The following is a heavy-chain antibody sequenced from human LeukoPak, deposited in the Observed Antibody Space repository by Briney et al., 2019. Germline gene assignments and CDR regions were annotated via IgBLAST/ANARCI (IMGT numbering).Heavy chain of an antibody. CDR3: AREEHDYGDYYFDY. CDR1: GGSFSVYY. CDR2: INHSGST. V-gene: IGHV4-34*01. D-gene: IGHD4-17*01. J-gene: IGHJ4*02. Sequence: PSETLSLTCAVYGGSFSVYYWSWIRQPPGKGLEWIGEINHSGSTNYNPSLKSRVTISVDTSKNQFSLKLSSVTAADTAVYYCAREEHDYGDYYFDYWGQGTLVTVSS.